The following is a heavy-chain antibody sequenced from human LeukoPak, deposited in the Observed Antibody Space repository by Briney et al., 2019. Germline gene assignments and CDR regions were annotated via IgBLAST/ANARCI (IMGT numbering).Heavy chain of an antibody. D-gene: IGHD4-17*01. V-gene: IGHV3-33*08. J-gene: IGHJ3*02. CDR2: IWYDGSNK. CDR3: ARDGYYGDYDFGTFDI. Sequence: GGSRRLSCAASGFAFSNYYMHWVRQAPGKGLEWVAVIWYDGSNKYYADSVKGRFTISRDNSKNTLYLQMNSLRAEDTAVYYCARDGYYGDYDFGTFDIWGQGTMVTVSS. CDR1: GFAFSNYY.